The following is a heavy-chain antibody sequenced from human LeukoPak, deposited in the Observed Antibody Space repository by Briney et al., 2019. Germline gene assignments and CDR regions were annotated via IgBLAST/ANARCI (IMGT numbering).Heavy chain of an antibody. CDR1: GFTFSSYA. D-gene: IGHD2-2*01. CDR2: ISSNGGST. Sequence: PGGSLRLSCAASGFTFSSYAMHWVRQAPGKGLEYVSAISSNGGSTYYANSVKGRFTISRDNSKNTLYLQMGSLRAEDMAVYYCARVRYQLLLDYWGQGTLVTVSS. V-gene: IGHV3-64*01. CDR3: ARVRYQLLLDY. J-gene: IGHJ4*02.